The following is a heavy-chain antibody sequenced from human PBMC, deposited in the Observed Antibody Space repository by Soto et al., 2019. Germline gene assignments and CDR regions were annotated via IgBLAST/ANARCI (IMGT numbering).Heavy chain of an antibody. CDR1: GDTFTTYD. Sequence: ASVKVSCKASGDTFTTYDINWVRQATGHGLEWMGWINPNSGNIGYAQRFQGRVTMTRDTAIRTAYMEVSSLRSDDTAVYYCARGRASGSYYLLDYWGQGTLVPVSP. D-gene: IGHD3-10*01. J-gene: IGHJ4*02. CDR3: ARGRASGSYYLLDY. V-gene: IGHV1-8*01. CDR2: INPNSGNI.